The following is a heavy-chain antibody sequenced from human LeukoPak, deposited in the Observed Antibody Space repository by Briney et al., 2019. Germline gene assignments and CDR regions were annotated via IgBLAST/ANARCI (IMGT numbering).Heavy chain of an antibody. Sequence: SETLSLTCTVSGGSISSSSYYWGWIRQPPGKGLEWIGSIYYRGSTYYNSSLRSRVTFSLDTSKSQFSLRLSSVTAADTAVYYCARTGDSSGYYRNAIDSWGQGTLVTVSS. CDR1: GGSISSSSYY. D-gene: IGHD3-22*01. CDR2: IYYRGST. CDR3: ARTGDSSGYYRNAIDS. J-gene: IGHJ4*02. V-gene: IGHV4-39*07.